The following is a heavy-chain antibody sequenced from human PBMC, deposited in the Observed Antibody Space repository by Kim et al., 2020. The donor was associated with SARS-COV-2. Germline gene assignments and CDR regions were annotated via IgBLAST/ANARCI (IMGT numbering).Heavy chain of an antibody. CDR1: GGSFSGYY. D-gene: IGHD6-6*01. Sequence: SETLSLTCAVYGGSFSGYYWSWIRQPPGKGLEWIGEINHSGSTNYNPSLKSRVTISVDTSKNQFSLKLSSVTAADTAVYYCARGRRYIAARPAFYYFDYWGQGTLVTVSS. CDR2: INHSGST. J-gene: IGHJ4*02. V-gene: IGHV4-34*01. CDR3: ARGRRYIAARPAFYYFDY.